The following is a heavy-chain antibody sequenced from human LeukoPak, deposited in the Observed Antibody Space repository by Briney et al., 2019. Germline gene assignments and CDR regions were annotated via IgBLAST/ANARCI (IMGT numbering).Heavy chain of an antibody. CDR3: ARVDIVVVPAALYYFDY. D-gene: IGHD2-2*03. J-gene: IGHJ4*02. Sequence: ASVKVSCKASGYTFTGYYMHWVRQAPGQGLEWMGWINPNSGGTNYAQKFQGRVTMTRDTSISTAYMELSRLRSDDTAVYYCARVDIVVVPAALYYFDYWGQGTLVTVSS. CDR1: GYTFTGYY. V-gene: IGHV1-2*02. CDR2: INPNSGGT.